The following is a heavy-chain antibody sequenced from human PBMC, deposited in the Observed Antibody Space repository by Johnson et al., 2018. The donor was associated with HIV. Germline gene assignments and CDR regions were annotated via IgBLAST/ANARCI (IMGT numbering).Heavy chain of an antibody. Sequence: VQLVESGGGVVRPGGSLRLSCAASGFTFDDYGMSWVRQAPGKGLEWVSGIKWNGGNTGYADSVRGRFTISRDNAKNSLYLQMNSLRAEDTALYYCARRPNHDSLTGKGGAFDIWGQGTLVTVSS. CDR1: GFTFDDYG. J-gene: IGHJ3*02. CDR2: IKWNGGNT. D-gene: IGHD3-9*01. V-gene: IGHV3-20*04. CDR3: ARRPNHDSLTGKGGAFDI.